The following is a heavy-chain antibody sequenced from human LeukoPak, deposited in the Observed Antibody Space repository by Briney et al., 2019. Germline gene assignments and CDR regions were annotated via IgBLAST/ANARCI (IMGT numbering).Heavy chain of an antibody. D-gene: IGHD6-19*01. CDR2: IHTSGST. J-gene: IGHJ4*02. Sequence: PSGTLSLTCIVSGGSITGYYWSWIRQPAGKGLEWIGQIHTSGSTNYNPSLKSRVAMSVDTSKNQFSLELSSVTAADTAVYYCATRAQTTGWSFDYWGQGALVTVSS. CDR1: GGSITGYY. CDR3: ATRAQTTGWSFDY. V-gene: IGHV4-4*07.